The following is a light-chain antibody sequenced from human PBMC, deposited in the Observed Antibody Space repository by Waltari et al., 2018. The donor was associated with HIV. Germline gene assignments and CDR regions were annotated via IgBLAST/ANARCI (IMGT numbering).Light chain of an antibody. CDR1: QRVTRNY. V-gene: IGKV3D-20*01. J-gene: IGKJ1*01. CDR3: QQYATSPT. CDR2: DAT. Sequence: DIVLTQSPAPLSLSPGESATLSCGASQRVTRNYLAWYQQKRGLAPRLIIYDATSRATGIPDRFSGSGSGTDFTLTITRLEPEDFAVYYCQQYATSPTFGQGTKVEIK.